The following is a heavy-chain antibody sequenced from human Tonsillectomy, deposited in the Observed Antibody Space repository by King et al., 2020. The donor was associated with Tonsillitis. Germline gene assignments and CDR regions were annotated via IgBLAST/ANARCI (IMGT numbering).Heavy chain of an antibody. CDR2: IHYSGST. J-gene: IGHJ4*02. CDR3: ASLQMVMVLRRGFDY. Sequence: MQLQESGPGLVKPSETLSLTCTVSGGSISSNTYYWGWIRQPPGKGLEWIGSIHYSGSTYDNPSLKSRVTISVDTSKNQFSLKLSSVTAADTAVYYCASLQMVMVLRRGFDYWGQGTLVTVSS. CDR1: GGSISSNTYY. D-gene: IGHD3-22*01. V-gene: IGHV4-39*01.